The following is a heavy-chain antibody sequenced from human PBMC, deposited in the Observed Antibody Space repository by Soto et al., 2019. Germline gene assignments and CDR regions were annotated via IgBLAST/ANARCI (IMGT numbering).Heavy chain of an antibody. D-gene: IGHD6-19*01. CDR2: INPNSGGT. V-gene: IGHV1-2*04. CDR3: ARELYSSGWSLHP. CDR1: GYTFTGYY. Sequence: ASVKGSCKASGYTFTGYYMHWVRQAPGQGLEWMGWINPNSGGTNYAQKFQGWVTMTRDTSISTAYMELSRLRSDDTAVYYCARELYSSGWSLHPWGQGTLVTVSS. J-gene: IGHJ5*02.